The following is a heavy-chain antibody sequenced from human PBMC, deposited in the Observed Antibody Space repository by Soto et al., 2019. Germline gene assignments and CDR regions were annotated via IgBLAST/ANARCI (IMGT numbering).Heavy chain of an antibody. Sequence: AVKLSCKASGYIFTDYYMHWVRQAPGQGLEWMGWINPNSGGTKYAQKFQGRVTMTRDTSITTGYMELSRLRSDDTAVYYCGRQLGYCGGDCHPELIAYRGQRSLVIVSS. CDR1: GYIFTDYY. CDR3: GRQLGYCGGDCHPELIAY. J-gene: IGHJ1*01. V-gene: IGHV1-2*02. D-gene: IGHD2-21*02. CDR2: INPNSGGT.